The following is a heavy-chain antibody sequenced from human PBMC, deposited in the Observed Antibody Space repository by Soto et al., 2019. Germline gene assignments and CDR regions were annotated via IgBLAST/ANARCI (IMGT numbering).Heavy chain of an antibody. CDR1: GYTFTSYG. J-gene: IGHJ5*02. CDR2: ISAYNGNT. CDR3: ARLLRRGDRPWFDP. Sequence: QVQLVQSGAEVKKPGASVKVSCKASGYTFTSYGISWVRQAPGQGLEWLGCISAYNGNTNYAQKLHGRVNMTTDTYTSTAYMELRSLISDGKAVYYCARLLRRGDRPWFDPWGQGTLVTVSS. D-gene: IGHD2-21*02. V-gene: IGHV1-18*04.